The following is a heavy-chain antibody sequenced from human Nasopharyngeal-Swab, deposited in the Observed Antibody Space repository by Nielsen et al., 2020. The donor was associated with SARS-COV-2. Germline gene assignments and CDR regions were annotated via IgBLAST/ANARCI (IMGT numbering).Heavy chain of an antibody. V-gene: IGHV2-70*11. Sequence: WIRQPPGKALEWLARIDWADDKYYSTSLKTRLTISKDTSKNQVVLTMTNMDPVDTATYYCARIRAGTVTTYYYYMDVWGKGTTVTVS. CDR2: IDWADDK. D-gene: IGHD4-11*01. J-gene: IGHJ6*03. CDR3: ARIRAGTVTTYYYYMDV.